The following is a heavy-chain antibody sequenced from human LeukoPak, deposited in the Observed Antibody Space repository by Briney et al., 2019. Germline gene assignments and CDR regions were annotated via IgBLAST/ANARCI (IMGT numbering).Heavy chain of an antibody. CDR3: ARGRFHLDSSGYSSFYH. J-gene: IGHJ4*01. Sequence: GGSLRLSCAASGFTFSSYWMSWVRQAPGKGLEWVANIKEDGSEKYYVDSVKGRFTISRDNAKNSLYLQMNSLRAEDTAVYYCARGRFHLDSSGYSSFYHWGHGTLVTVSS. V-gene: IGHV3-7*01. CDR1: GFTFSSYW. D-gene: IGHD3-22*01. CDR2: IKEDGSEK.